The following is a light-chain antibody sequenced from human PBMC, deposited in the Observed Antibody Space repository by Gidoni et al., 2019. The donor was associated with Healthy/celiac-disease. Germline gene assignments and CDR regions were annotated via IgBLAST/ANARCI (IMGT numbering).Light chain of an antibody. CDR2: LGS. CDR3: MQALQTPLT. CDR1: QSLLHSNGYNY. V-gene: IGKV2-28*01. Sequence: DIVMTQSPLSLPVTPGEPASISCRSSQSLLHSNGYNYLDWYLQKPGQSPQLLIYLGSNRASGGPDRFSGRGSGTDFTLKISRVEAEDVGVYYCMQALQTPLTFGGGTKVEIK. J-gene: IGKJ4*01.